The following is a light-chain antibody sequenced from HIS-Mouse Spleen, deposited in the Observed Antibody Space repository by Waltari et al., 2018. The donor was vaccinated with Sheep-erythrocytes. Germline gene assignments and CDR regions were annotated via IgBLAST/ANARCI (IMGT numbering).Light chain of an antibody. V-gene: IGLV3-1*01. CDR1: KLGDKY. CDR3: QAWDSSTAWNVV. J-gene: IGLJ2*01. Sequence: SYELTQPPSVSVSPGQTASITCSGDKLGDKYACWYQQKPGQSPVLVIYQDSKRPSGIPARLSGSNSGNTATLTLSGTQAMDEADYYCQAWDSSTAWNVVFGGGTKLTVL. CDR2: QDS.